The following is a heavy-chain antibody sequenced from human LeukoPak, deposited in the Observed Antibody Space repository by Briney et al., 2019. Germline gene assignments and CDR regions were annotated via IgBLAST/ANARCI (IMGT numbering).Heavy chain of an antibody. Sequence: GGTLRLSCAASGFTFSSYGMSWVRQAPGKGLEWVSAISGSGGSTYYADSVRGRFTISRDNSRNTLSLQMNSLRAEDTAVYYCARRRYDTNGYYPSRGRYFDYWGQGTLVTVSS. CDR1: GFTFSSYG. CDR2: ISGSGGST. D-gene: IGHD3-22*01. CDR3: ARRRYDTNGYYPSRGRYFDY. J-gene: IGHJ4*02. V-gene: IGHV3-23*01.